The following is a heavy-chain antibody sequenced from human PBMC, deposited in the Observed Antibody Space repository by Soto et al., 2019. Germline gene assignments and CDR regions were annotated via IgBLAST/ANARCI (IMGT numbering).Heavy chain of an antibody. J-gene: IGHJ6*02. CDR2: IYYSGST. CDR1: GGSISSGDYY. CDR3: ARLRLLWVPAAIRNRPYYYYYVMDV. V-gene: IGHV4-30-4*01. D-gene: IGHD2-2*01. Sequence: SETLSLTCTVSGGSISSGDYYWSWIRQPPGKGLEWIGYIYYSGSTYYNPSLKSRVIISVDTSKNQFSLKLSSVTAADAAVYYCARLRLLWVPAAIRNRPYYYYYVMDVWGQGTTVPVSS.